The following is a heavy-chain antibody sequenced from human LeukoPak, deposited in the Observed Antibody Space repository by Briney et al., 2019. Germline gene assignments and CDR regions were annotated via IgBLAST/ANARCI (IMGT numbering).Heavy chain of an antibody. J-gene: IGHJ4*02. Sequence: ASVKVSCKASGYTFTSYDINWVRQATGQGLEWMGWMNPNGGNTGYAQKFQGRVTMTRNTSISTAYMELSSLRSEDTAVYYCARAHLGYSSSWYGGADYYFDYWGQGTLVTVSS. CDR1: GYTFTSYD. V-gene: IGHV1-8*01. D-gene: IGHD6-13*01. CDR2: MNPNGGNT. CDR3: ARAHLGYSSSWYGGADYYFDY.